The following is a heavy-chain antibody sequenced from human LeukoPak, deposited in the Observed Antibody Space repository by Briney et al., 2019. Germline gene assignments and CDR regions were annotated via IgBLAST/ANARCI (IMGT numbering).Heavy chain of an antibody. CDR1: GFTFSSYA. V-gene: IGHV3-23*01. D-gene: IGHD6-13*01. J-gene: IGHJ4*02. CDR2: ISGSGGST. CDR3: AKMYSSSWTLFDY. Sequence: GGSLRLSCAASGFTFSSYAMSWVRQAPGKGLEWVSAISGSGGSTYYADSVKGRFAISRDNSKNTLYLQMNSLRAEDTAVYYCAKMYSSSWTLFDYWGQGTLVTVSS.